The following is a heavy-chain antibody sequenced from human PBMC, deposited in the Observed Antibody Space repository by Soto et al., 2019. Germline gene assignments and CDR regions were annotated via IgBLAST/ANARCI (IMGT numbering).Heavy chain of an antibody. Sequence: GASVKVSCKASGGTFSRYTITWVRQAPGQGLEWMGWISAYNGNTNYAQKLQGRVTMTTDTSTSTAYMELRSLRSDDTAVYYCARDRNYFDYWGQGTLVTVSS. V-gene: IGHV1-18*01. CDR1: GGTFSRYT. CDR3: ARDRNYFDY. J-gene: IGHJ4*02. CDR2: ISAYNGNT.